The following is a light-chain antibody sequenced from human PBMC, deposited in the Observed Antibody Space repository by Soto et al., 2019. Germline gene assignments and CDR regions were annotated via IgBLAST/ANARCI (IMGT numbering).Light chain of an antibody. J-gene: IGKJ1*01. CDR3: QQYINRWT. V-gene: IGKV1-5*03. CDR1: QNIETW. CDR2: KAS. Sequence: DIQMTQSPSTLSASVGDRVTITCRASQNIETWLAWYQHKPGKAPKLLIYKASSLEGGVPSRFSGSGSGTEFTLTISSLQADYFATYYCQQYINRWTFGEGTEVEIK.